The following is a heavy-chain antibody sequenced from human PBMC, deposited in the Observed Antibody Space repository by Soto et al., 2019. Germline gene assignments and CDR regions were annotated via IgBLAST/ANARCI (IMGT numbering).Heavy chain of an antibody. V-gene: IGHV3-30*03. CDR2: ISYDGSNK. J-gene: IGHJ4*02. D-gene: IGHD6-13*01. Sequence: HPGGSLRLSCAASGFTFSSYGMHWVRQAPGKGLEWVAVISYDGSNKYYADSVKGRFAISRDNSKNTLYLQMNSLRAEDTAVYYCKGGGGKRVAAAGTRAAFEYWGQGTLVTVSS. CDR1: GFTFSSYG. CDR3: KGGGGKRVAAAGTRAAFEY.